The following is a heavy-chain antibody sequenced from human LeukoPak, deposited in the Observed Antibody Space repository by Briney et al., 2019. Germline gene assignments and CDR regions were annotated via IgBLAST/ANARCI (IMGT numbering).Heavy chain of an antibody. CDR2: VYFGGST. D-gene: IGHD6-13*01. V-gene: IGHV4-39*07. CDR1: GGSISSSSYY. Sequence: SETLSLTCIVSGGSISSSSYYWAWIRQPPGKGLEWIGSVYFGGSTYYNPSLKSRVTISVAPSKNQFSLKLSSVTAADTAVYYCATDGGYSSSWPFDYWGQGTLVTVSS. J-gene: IGHJ4*02. CDR3: ATDGGYSSSWPFDY.